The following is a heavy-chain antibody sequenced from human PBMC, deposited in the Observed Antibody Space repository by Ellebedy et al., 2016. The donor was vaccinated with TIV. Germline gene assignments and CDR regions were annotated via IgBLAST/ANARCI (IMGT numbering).Heavy chain of an antibody. D-gene: IGHD6-19*01. Sequence: MPSETLSLTCAVYGGSFSGYYWSCIRQPPGKGLEWIGEINHSGSTNYNPSLKSRVTISVDTSKNQFTLKMRAVTAAETAVYYCARGRGGYNSGWKYGMDVWGQGTTVTVSS. CDR1: GGSFSGYY. CDR3: ARGRGGYNSGWKYGMDV. J-gene: IGHJ6*02. CDR2: INHSGST. V-gene: IGHV4-34*01.